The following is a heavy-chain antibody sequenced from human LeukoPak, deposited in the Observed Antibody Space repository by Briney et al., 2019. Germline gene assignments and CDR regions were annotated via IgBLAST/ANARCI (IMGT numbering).Heavy chain of an antibody. D-gene: IGHD2-2*02. V-gene: IGHV3-30-3*01. CDR3: ARASRSTTCYTPNALDV. CDR2: IPYDGHNE. J-gene: IGHJ3*01. Sequence: GGSLRLSCAASGFTFSSYDMRWVRQAPGKGLEWVAVIPYDGHNEYYRNSVKGRFTISRDTSKDTLYLQMNSLRAEDTAVYYCARASRSTTCYTPNALDVWGQGTMVTLSS. CDR1: GFTFSSYD.